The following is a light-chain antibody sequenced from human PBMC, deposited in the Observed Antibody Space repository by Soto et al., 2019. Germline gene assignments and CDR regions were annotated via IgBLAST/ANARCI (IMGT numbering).Light chain of an antibody. Sequence: EIVLTQSPGTLSLSPGGRATLSCRASQSVSTNFLAWYQQKPGQAPRLLIYGASTRATGIPDRFSGSGSGTDFTLTISSLQPEDFAVYYCQQDYNLPLTFGQGTRLEIK. CDR3: QQDYNLPLT. CDR1: QSVSTNF. V-gene: IGKV3D-7*01. CDR2: GAS. J-gene: IGKJ5*01.